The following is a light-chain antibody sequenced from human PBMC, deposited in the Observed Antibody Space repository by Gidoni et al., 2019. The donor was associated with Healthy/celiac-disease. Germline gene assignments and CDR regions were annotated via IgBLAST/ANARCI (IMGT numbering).Light chain of an antibody. Sequence: EIVLTQSPGTLSLSPGERATLSCRASQSVSSSYLAWYQQKPGQATRLLIYGASSRATGIPDRFSGSGYGTDFTLTISRLEPEDFAVYYCQQYGSSPVTFGPGTKVDIK. V-gene: IGKV3-20*01. CDR1: QSVSSSY. CDR2: GAS. CDR3: QQYGSSPVT. J-gene: IGKJ3*01.